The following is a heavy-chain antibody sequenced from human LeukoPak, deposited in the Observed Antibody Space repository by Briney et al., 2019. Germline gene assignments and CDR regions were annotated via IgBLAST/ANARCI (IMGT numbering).Heavy chain of an antibody. D-gene: IGHD1-26*01. CDR1: GFTVSDNY. V-gene: IGHV3-53*01. CDR3: ARIEWERLGRAFDI. CDR2: IYSAGAT. Sequence: EAGGSLRLSCAASGFTVSDNYMTWVRQAPGKGLEWVSSIYSAGATHYAESVKGRFTISRDNSKNTLYLQMNSLRAEDMAVYYCARIEWERLGRAFDIWGQGTMVTVSS. J-gene: IGHJ3*02.